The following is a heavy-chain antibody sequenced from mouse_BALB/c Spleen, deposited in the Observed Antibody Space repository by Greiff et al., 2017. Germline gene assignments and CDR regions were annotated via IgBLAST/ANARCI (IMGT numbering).Heavy chain of an antibody. CDR1: GYTFTDYA. D-gene: IGHD3-1*01. CDR2: ISTYYGDA. V-gene: IGHV1S137*01. Sequence: VQLQQSEAELVRPGVSVKISCKGSGYTFTDYAMHWVKQSHAKSLEWIGVISTYYGDASYNQKFKGKATMTVDKSSSTAYMELARLTSEDSAIYYCASRGAMDYWGQGTSVTVSS. J-gene: IGHJ4*01. CDR3: ASRGAMDY.